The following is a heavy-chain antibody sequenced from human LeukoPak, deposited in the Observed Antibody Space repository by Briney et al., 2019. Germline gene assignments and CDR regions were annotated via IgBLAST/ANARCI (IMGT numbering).Heavy chain of an antibody. J-gene: IGHJ5*02. CDR3: AKVVSRDIVVVPAASLGWFDP. Sequence: PGGSLRLSCAASGFTFSSYAMSWVRQAPGKGLEWVSAISGSGGSTYYADSVKGRFTISRDNSKNTLYLQVNSLRAEDTAVYYCAKVVSRDIVVVPAASLGWFDPWGQGTLVTVSS. CDR2: ISGSGGST. CDR1: GFTFSSYA. D-gene: IGHD2-2*01. V-gene: IGHV3-23*01.